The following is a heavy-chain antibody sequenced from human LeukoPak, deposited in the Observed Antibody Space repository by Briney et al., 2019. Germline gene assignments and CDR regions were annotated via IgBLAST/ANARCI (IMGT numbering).Heavy chain of an antibody. D-gene: IGHD1-7*01. CDR1: GFTFRSHA. CDR2: IYENGGTT. CDR3: ARAITGTTGPDDY. J-gene: IGHJ4*02. V-gene: IGHV3-23*01. Sequence: GGSLRLSCVGSGFTFRSHAMSWVRQAPEKGLEFVSGIYENGGTTYYADSVKGRFSISRDNSKNTLYLQMDSLRGEDTAVYYCARAITGTTGPDDYWGQGTLVTVSS.